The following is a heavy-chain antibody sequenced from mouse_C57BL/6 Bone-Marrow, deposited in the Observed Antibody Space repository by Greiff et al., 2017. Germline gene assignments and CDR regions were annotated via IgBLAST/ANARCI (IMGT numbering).Heavy chain of an antibody. CDR2: ISDGGSYT. CDR3: ARDWERYAMVY. V-gene: IGHV5-4*01. D-gene: IGHD4-1*01. Sequence: EVKLMESGGGLVKPGGSLKLSCAASGFTFSSYAMSWVRQTPEKRLEWVATISDGGSYTYYPDNVKGRFTISRDNAKNNLYLQMSHLKSEDTAMYYCARDWERYAMVYWGQGTSVTVSS. J-gene: IGHJ4*01. CDR1: GFTFSSYA.